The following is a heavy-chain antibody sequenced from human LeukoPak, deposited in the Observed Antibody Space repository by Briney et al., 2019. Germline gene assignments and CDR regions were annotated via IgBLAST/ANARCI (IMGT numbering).Heavy chain of an antibody. CDR1: GGTFSSYA. V-gene: IGHV1-69*13. Sequence: SVKVSCKASGGTFSSYAISWVRQAPGQGLEWMGGIIPIFGTANYAQKSQGRVTITADESTSTAYMELSSLRSEDTAVYYCARPYDILTGYYTPLDYWGQGTLVTVSS. J-gene: IGHJ4*02. CDR3: ARPYDILTGYYTPLDY. CDR2: IIPIFGTA. D-gene: IGHD3-9*01.